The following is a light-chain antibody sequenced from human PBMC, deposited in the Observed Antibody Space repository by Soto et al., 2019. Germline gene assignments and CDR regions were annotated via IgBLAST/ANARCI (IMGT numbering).Light chain of an antibody. V-gene: IGLV1-44*01. J-gene: IGLJ3*02. CDR1: SSNIGSNT. CDR2: NND. Sequence: QSVLTQPPSASGTPGQRVTISCSGSSSNIGSNTVNWYQQLPGTAPKLIIYNNDQRPSGVPDRFSGSKSGTSASLAISGLQSEDEADYYCAAWDDSLSGPVFGGGTKLTVL. CDR3: AAWDDSLSGPV.